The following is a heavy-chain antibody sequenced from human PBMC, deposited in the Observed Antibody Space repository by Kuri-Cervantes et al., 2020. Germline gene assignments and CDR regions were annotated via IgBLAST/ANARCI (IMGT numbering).Heavy chain of an antibody. CDR3: ARAQGGIFFPYYGMDV. D-gene: IGHD3-9*01. V-gene: IGHV1-2*04. CDR2: INPNSGGT. CDR1: GYTFTGYY. Sequence: SVKVSCKASGYTFTGYYMHWVRQAPGQGLEWMGWINPNSGGTNYAQKFQGWVTMTRDTSISTAYMELSRLRSDDTAVYYCARAQGGIFFPYYGMDVWGQGTTVTVSS. J-gene: IGHJ6*02.